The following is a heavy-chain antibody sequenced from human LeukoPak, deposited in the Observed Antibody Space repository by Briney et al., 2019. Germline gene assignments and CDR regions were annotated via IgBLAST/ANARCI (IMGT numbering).Heavy chain of an antibody. CDR2: IGGCNGNT. J-gene: IGHJ4*02. D-gene: IGHD3-22*01. V-gene: IGHV1-18*01. CDR3: ARDNTAYSETSGPGGFLAY. Sequence: ASVKVSCKASVYTFTNYGIFWVRQAPGQGLEWMGWIGGCNGNTNYAQRVQGRVTMTTETSTSTAYMELRSLRSDDTAVYYCARDNTAYSETSGPGGFLAYWRQGTLVTVSS. CDR1: VYTFTNYG.